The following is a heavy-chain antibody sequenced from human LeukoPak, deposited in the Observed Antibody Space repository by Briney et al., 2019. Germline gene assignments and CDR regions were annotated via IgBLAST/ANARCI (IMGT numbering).Heavy chain of an antibody. V-gene: IGHV3-74*01. Sequence: GGSLRLSCAASGFTFSSYWMHWVRQAPGKGLVWVSRINSDGSSTSYADSVKGRFAISRDNAKNTLYLQMNSLRAEDTAVYYCAKDWRLAAFDYGGQGTLVTVSS. D-gene: IGHD6-25*01. CDR3: AKDWRLAAFDY. CDR2: INSDGSST. CDR1: GFTFSSYW. J-gene: IGHJ4*02.